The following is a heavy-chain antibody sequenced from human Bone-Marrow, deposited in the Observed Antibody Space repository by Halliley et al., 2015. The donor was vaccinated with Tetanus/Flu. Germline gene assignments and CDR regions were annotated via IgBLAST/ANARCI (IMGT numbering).Heavy chain of an antibody. D-gene: IGHD2-15*01. CDR3: ISAPRYYSYAIDV. CDR2: PHYSGAP. J-gene: IGHJ6*02. V-gene: IGHV4-30-4*01. Sequence: WLGSPHYSGAPYYNPSLRNRLTISLDTSRKQFSLRLSSLTAADTGVYYCISAPRYYSYAIDVWGQGTTVTVSS.